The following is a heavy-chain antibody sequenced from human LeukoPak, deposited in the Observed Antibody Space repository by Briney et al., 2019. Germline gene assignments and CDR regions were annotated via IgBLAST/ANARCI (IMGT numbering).Heavy chain of an antibody. CDR1: GGSFSGYY. CDR3: ARGSPYYDFWSGYFL. J-gene: IGHJ4*02. CDR2: INHSGST. Sequence: SETLSLTCAVYGGSFSGYYWSWIRQPPGKGLEWIGEINHSGSTNYNPSLKSRVTISVDTSKNQFSLKLSSVTAADTAVYYCARGSPYYDFWSGYFLWGQGTLVTVSS. V-gene: IGHV4-34*01. D-gene: IGHD3-3*01.